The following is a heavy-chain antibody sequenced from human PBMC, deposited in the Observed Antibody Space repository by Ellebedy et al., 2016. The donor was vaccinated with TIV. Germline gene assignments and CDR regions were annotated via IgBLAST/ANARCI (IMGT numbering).Heavy chain of an antibody. Sequence: GESLKISCATSGFTFANYAMTWVRQVPGKGLEWFSSIRGRDGRTSYTDSAKGRFTISRDNSKNTLFLQMNNWRVEDTAMYYCARDDALDGGYLDSWGQGTLVTVSS. D-gene: IGHD3-16*01. V-gene: IGHV3-23*01. CDR1: GFTFANYA. J-gene: IGHJ4*02. CDR3: ARDDALDGGYLDS. CDR2: IRGRDGRT.